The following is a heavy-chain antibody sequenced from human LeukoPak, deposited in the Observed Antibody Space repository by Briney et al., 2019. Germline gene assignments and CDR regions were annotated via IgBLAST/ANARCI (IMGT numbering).Heavy chain of an antibody. CDR2: INSDGSST. J-gene: IGHJ6*03. CDR3: AKDFGELASYYMDV. D-gene: IGHD3-10*01. V-gene: IGHV3-74*01. CDR1: GFTFSRYW. Sequence: PGGSLRLSCAASGFTFSRYWMHWVRQAPGKGLVWVSRINSDGSSTSYADSVRGRFTISRDNAKNTLHLQMNSLRAGDTAVYYCAKDFGELASYYMDVWGKGTTVTVSS.